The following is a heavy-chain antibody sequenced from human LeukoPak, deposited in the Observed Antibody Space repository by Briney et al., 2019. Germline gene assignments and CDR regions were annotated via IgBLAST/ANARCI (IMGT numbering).Heavy chain of an antibody. Sequence: SETLSLTCTVSGDSITTTNYYWGWIRQPPGKGLEWIGNIFYSGSTYYSPSLKSRVTISLDTSRNQFSVKLSSVTAADTAVYYCARMRYYGSGSLNWFDPWGQGTLVTVSS. CDR1: GDSITTTNYY. CDR3: ARMRYYGSGSLNWFDP. J-gene: IGHJ5*02. CDR2: IFYSGST. D-gene: IGHD3-10*01. V-gene: IGHV4-39*07.